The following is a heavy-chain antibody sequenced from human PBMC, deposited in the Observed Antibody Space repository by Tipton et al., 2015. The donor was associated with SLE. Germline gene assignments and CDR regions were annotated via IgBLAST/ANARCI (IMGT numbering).Heavy chain of an antibody. Sequence: TLSLTCTVSGGSVSSDSSYRSWVRQPAGKGLEYIGHFYSSGSTNYNPSLKSRLTISVGMSKNQFSLKLSSVTAADTAVYYCARVHYGDYPFYFDIWGQGTLVTVSS. J-gene: IGHJ4*02. V-gene: IGHV4-61*09. CDR1: GGSVSSDSSY. D-gene: IGHD4-17*01. CDR2: FYSSGST. CDR3: ARVHYGDYPFYFDI.